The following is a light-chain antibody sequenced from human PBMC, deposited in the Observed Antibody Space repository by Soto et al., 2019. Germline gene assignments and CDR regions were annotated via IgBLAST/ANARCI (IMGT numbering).Light chain of an antibody. V-gene: IGLV2-14*01. CDR2: EVT. CDR1: SSDIGGYNY. Sequence: QSALTQPASVSGSPGQSITISCTGTSSDIGGYNYVSWYQQHPGKAPKLVISEVTNRPSGVSNRFSGSKSGNTASLTISGLQTEDEADYYCCSYTVTSTPWVVGTGTKVTVL. CDR3: CSYTVTSTPWV. J-gene: IGLJ1*01.